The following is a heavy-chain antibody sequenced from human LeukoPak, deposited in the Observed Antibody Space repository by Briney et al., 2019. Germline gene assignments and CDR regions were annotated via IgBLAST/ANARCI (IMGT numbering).Heavy chain of an antibody. D-gene: IGHD3-22*01. V-gene: IGHV3-48*03. CDR1: GFTFSSYE. CDR2: ISSSGSTI. Sequence: GSLRLSCAASGFTFSSYEMNWVRQAPGKGLEWVSYISSSGSTIYCADSVKGRFTISRDNAKNSLYLQMNSLRAEDTAVYYCARASYYYDSRGYLSDAFDIWGQGTMVTVSS. J-gene: IGHJ3*02. CDR3: ARASYYYDSRGYLSDAFDI.